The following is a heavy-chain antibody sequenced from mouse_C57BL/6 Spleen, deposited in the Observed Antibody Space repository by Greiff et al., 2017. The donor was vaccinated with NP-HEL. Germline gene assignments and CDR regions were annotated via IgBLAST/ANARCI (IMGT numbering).Heavy chain of an antibody. J-gene: IGHJ2*01. CDR1: GYTFTNYW. D-gene: IGHD2-4*01. V-gene: IGHV1-63*01. Sequence: VQLQQSGAELVRPGTSVKMSCKASGYTFTNYWIGWAKQRPGHGLEWIGDIYPGGGYTNYNEKFKGKATLTADKSSSTAYMQFSSLTSEDSAIYYCARGGDYDGAYFDYWGQGTTLTVSS. CDR2: IYPGGGYT. CDR3: ARGGDYDGAYFDY.